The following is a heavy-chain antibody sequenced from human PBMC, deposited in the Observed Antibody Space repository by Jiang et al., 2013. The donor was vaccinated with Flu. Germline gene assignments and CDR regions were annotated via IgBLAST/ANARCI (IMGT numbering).Heavy chain of an antibody. D-gene: IGHD3-10*01. CDR2: IYHSGST. J-gene: IGHJ6*02. CDR1: AYSISSGYY. Sequence: GLVKPSETLSLTCAVSAYSISSGYYWGWIRQPPGKGLEWIGSIYHSGSTYYNPSLKSRVTISVDTSMNQLSLKLSSVTAADTAVYYCARDRRLWFGELLPYYYAMDVWGQGTTVTVSS. V-gene: IGHV4-38-2*02. CDR3: ARDRRLWFGELLPYYYAMDV.